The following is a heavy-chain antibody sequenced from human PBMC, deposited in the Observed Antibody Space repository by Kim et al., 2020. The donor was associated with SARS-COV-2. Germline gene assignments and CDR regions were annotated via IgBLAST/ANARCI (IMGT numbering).Heavy chain of an antibody. CDR3: AGGIAVPDKDS. CDR1: GGSISSNTW. D-gene: IGHD6-19*01. J-gene: IGHJ4*02. Sequence: SETLSLTCAVSGGSISSNTWWSWVRQPPGKGLEWIGEIYHSGSTTYNPSLKSRVTISVDKSKNQFFLKLSSVTAADTAVYFCAGGIAVPDKDSWGQGTLVTVSS. V-gene: IGHV4-4*02. CDR2: IYHSGST.